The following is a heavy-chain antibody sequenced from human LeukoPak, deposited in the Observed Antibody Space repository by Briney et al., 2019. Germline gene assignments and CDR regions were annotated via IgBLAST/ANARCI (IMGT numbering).Heavy chain of an antibody. V-gene: IGHV1-18*01. Sequence: ASVKVSCKASGYSFISDAISWVRQAPGQGLEWMGRISVYNGNTMYAQKFQGRVTMTADTSTSTAYMELRSLRSDDTAIYYCARDNVHIVATMAGHHYYYYMDVWGKGTTATVSS. CDR1: GYSFISDA. D-gene: IGHD5-12*01. J-gene: IGHJ6*03. CDR3: ARDNVHIVATMAGHHYYYYMDV. CDR2: ISVYNGNT.